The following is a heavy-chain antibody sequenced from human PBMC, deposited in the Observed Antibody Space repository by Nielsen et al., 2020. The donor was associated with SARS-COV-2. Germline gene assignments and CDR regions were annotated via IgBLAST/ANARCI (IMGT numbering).Heavy chain of an antibody. CDR2: ISWNSGSI. CDR1: GFTFDDYA. D-gene: IGHD3-9*01. CDR3: ARSLTGYLVPIDY. V-gene: IGHV3-9*01. J-gene: IGHJ4*02. Sequence: GGSLRLSCAASGFTFDDYAMHWVRQAPGKGLEWVSGISWNSGSIGYADSVKGRFTISRDNAKNSLYLQMNSLRAEDTAVYYCARSLTGYLVPIDYWGQGTLVTVSS.